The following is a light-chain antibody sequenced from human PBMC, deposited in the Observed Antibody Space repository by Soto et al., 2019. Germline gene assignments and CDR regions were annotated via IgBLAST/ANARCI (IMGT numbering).Light chain of an antibody. J-gene: IGLJ3*02. V-gene: IGLV3-21*04. Sequence: SYELTQPPSVSVAPGKTARITCGGNNIGSKSVHWCQQKPGQAPVLVIYYDSDRPSGIPERFSGSNSGNTATLTISRVEAWDEADYYCQVWDSSSDPWVFGGGTKVTVL. CDR2: YDS. CDR1: NIGSKS. CDR3: QVWDSSSDPWV.